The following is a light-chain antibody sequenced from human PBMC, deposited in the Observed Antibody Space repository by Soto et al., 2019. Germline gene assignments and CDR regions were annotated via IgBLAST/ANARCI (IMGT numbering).Light chain of an antibody. CDR3: LQYNNWPPYT. CDR1: QSVNSN. V-gene: IGKV3-15*01. CDR2: DAS. Sequence: EVVMTQSPATLSVSPGERATISCRASQSVNSNLAWYQQKPGQAPRLLISDASTRATGSPARFSGSGSGTEFTLTISSLQSEDFAVYYCLQYNNWPPYTFGQGTKPDIK. J-gene: IGKJ2*01.